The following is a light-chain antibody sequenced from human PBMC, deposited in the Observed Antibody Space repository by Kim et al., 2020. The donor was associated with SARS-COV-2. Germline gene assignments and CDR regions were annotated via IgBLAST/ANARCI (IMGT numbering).Light chain of an antibody. V-gene: IGLV3-27*01. CDR1: VLAKKY. Sequence: VSPGQTARITCSGDVLAKKYARWFQQKPGQAPVLVIYKDSERPSGIPERFSGSSSGTTVTLTISGAQVEDEADYYCYSAADNNVVFGGGTQLTVL. CDR2: KDS. CDR3: YSAADNNVV. J-gene: IGLJ2*01.